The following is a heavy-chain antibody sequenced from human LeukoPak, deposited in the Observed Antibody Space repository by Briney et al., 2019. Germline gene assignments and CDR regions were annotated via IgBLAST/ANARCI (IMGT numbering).Heavy chain of an antibody. J-gene: IGHJ5*02. CDR1: GYSFTRCW. D-gene: IGHD2-15*01. V-gene: IGHV5-51*01. CDR3: ARQRSGVVASNWFDP. CDR2: IYPGDSDT. Sequence: GESLKLSGKCSGYSFTRCWIGWVRQIPGKGLEWMGIIYPGDSDTRYSPSFQGQVTISVDKSISTAYLQWSSLKASDTAMYYCARQRSGVVASNWFDPWGQGTLVTVSS.